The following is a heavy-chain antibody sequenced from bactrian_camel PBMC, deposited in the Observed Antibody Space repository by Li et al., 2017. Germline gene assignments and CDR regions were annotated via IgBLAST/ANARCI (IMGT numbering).Heavy chain of an antibody. V-gene: IGHV3S42*01. CDR2: IDSTGST. J-gene: IGHJ4*01. Sequence: VQLVESGGGSVQAGGSVRLSCAASGYTFNTYSWVRQVPGNEREGVAAIDSTGSTGYAASVKGRFTISGDNAENIVYLTMSSLKPEDTGLYYCAAEHREPRWVLISPPWNVWGGKGTQVTVS. D-gene: IGHD5*01. CDR1: GYTFNTY.